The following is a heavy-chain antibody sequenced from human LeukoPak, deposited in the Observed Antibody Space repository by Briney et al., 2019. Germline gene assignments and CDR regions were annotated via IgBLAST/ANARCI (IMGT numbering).Heavy chain of an antibody. CDR2: IIPILGIA. D-gene: IGHD1-26*01. J-gene: IGHJ4*02. CDR1: GGTFSSYA. CDR3: ARVGGATRYYFDY. V-gene: IGHV1-69*04. Sequence: SVKVSCKASGGTFSSYAISWVRQAPGQGLEWMGRIIPILGIANYAQKFQGRVTITADKSTSTAYMELSSLRSEDTAVYYCARVGGATRYYFDYWGQGTLVTVSS.